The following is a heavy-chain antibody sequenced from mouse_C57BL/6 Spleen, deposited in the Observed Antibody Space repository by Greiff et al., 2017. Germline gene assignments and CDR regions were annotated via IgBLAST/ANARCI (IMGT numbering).Heavy chain of an antibody. J-gene: IGHJ2*01. CDR1: GFNIKDDY. Sequence: VQLQQSGAELVRPGASVKLSCTASGFNIKDDYMHWVKQRPEQGLEWIGWIDPENGETEYASKFQGKATITADTSSNTAYLQLSSLTSEDTAVNYFTTWITTVVEPLDYWGQGTTLTVSS. CDR2: IDPENGET. CDR3: TTWITTVVEPLDY. V-gene: IGHV14-4*01. D-gene: IGHD1-1*01.